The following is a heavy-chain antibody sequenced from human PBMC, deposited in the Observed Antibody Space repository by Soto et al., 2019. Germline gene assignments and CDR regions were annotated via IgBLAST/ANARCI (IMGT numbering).Heavy chain of an antibody. CDR3: ARSNGWYSLAH. CDR2: ISHSGIT. J-gene: IGHJ4*02. V-gene: IGHV4-4*02. D-gene: IGHD6-19*01. Sequence: QVQLQESGPGLVKPSETLSLTCAVSGVSIYSSGWWSWVRQPPGKGLEWIGEISHSGITTYNPSLKSRVTISLDNSENQFYLKLSSVTAADTAVYYCARSNGWYSLAHWGQGSLVSVSS. CDR1: GVSIYSSGW.